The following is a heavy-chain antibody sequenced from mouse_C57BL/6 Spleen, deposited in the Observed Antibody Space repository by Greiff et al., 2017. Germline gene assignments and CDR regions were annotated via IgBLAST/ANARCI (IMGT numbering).Heavy chain of an antibody. CDR3: ARHGSNYSFAY. CDR2: ISSGGSYT. CDR1: GFTFSSYG. D-gene: IGHD2-5*01. V-gene: IGHV5-6*01. J-gene: IGHJ3*01. Sequence: EVKLMESGGDLVKPGGSLKLSCAASGFTFSSYGMSWVRQTPDKRLEWVATISSGGSYTYYPDSVKGRFTISGDNAKNTLYLQMSSLKSEDTAMYYCARHGSNYSFAYWGQGTLVTVSA.